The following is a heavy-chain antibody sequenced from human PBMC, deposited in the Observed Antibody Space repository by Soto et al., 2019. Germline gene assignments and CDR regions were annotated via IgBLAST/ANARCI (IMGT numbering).Heavy chain of an antibody. CDR1: GGTFSSYA. D-gene: IGHD2-21*02. Sequence: GASVKVSCKASGGTFSSYAISWVRQAPGQGLEWMGGIIPIFGTANYAQKFQGRVTITADESTSTAYMELSSLRSEDTAVYYCARGCRGDCYSTVYYYYGMDVWGQGTTVTVSS. J-gene: IGHJ6*02. CDR2: IIPIFGTA. CDR3: ARGCRGDCYSTVYYYYGMDV. V-gene: IGHV1-69*13.